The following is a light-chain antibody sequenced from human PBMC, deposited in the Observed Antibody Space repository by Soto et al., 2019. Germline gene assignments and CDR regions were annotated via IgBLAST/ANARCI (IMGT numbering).Light chain of an antibody. V-gene: IGKV4-1*01. J-gene: IGKJ4*01. CDR2: WES. CDR3: QQYYSIHLT. Sequence: IAMSQCPDSLAVSLGDRATINCKSRQSVLYSSNNQNYLAWYQQKPGQPPKMIIYWESTRESGVHDRFSGSGSGTDFTLTISSLQAEDVAVYYCQQYYSIHLTFGGGTMGDIK. CDR1: QSVLYSSNNQNY.